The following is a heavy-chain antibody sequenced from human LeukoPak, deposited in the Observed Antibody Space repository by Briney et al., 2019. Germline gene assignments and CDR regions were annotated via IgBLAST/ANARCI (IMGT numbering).Heavy chain of an antibody. CDR3: ARDRALRYYYGSGSYGYYYGMDV. J-gene: IGHJ6*04. Sequence: GASVKVSCKASGYTFTCYYMHWVRQAPGQGLEGMGWINPNSGGTNYAQKFQGWVTMTRDTSISTAYMELSRLRSDDTAVYYCARDRALRYYYGSGSYGYYYGMDVWGKGTTVTVSS. CDR1: GYTFTCYY. V-gene: IGHV1-2*04. D-gene: IGHD3-10*01. CDR2: INPNSGGT.